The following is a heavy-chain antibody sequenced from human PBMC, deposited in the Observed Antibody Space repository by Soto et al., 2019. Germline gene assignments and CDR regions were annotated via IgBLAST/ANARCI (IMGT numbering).Heavy chain of an antibody. CDR2: ISYDGSNK. CDR1: GFTFSSYG. J-gene: IGHJ4*02. Sequence: PGGSLRLSCAASGFTFSSYGMHWVRQAPGKGLEWVAVISYDGSNKYYADSVKGRFTISRDNSKNTLYLQMNSLRAEDTAVYYCAGIFFRAERDTFDYWGQGTLVTVSS. CDR3: AGIFFRAERDTFDY. V-gene: IGHV3-30*03. D-gene: IGHD2-15*01.